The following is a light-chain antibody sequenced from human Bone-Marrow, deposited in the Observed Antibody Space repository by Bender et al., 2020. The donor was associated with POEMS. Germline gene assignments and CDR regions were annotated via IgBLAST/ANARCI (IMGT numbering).Light chain of an antibody. V-gene: IGLV3-25*03. CDR1: TLSKQF. J-gene: IGLJ7*01. Sequence: SYALTQPPSVSVSPGQTARITCSGDTLSKQFAYWYQQKPGQAPVLVIYKDSERPSGIPERFSGSTTATTLTLTISAVQAADEADYYCRSADSGGTYAVFGGGTQLTVL. CDR3: RSADSGGTYAV. CDR2: KDS.